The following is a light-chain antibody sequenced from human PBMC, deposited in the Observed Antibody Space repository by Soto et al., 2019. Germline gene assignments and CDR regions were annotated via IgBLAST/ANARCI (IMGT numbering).Light chain of an antibody. V-gene: IGKV3-15*01. CDR3: QQYHKWPPIT. CDR2: GAS. J-gene: IGKJ5*01. Sequence: IVMTQSPATLSVSPGERATLSCRASQSVSSNLAWYQHKPGQAPRLLIFGASTRATGVTARFRGGGSGTEFTLTISSLQSEDSAVYYCQQYHKWPPITFGQGTRLEIK. CDR1: QSVSSN.